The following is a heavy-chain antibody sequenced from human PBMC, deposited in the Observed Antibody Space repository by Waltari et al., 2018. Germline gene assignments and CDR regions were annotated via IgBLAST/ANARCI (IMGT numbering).Heavy chain of an antibody. J-gene: IGHJ4*02. D-gene: IGHD2-15*01. CDR1: GDSVTSSYL. Sequence: QLQLQESSPGLVRPSETLSVTCAVSGDSVTSSYLWNWVRQSPGKGLEWIGQVHGSGRTNTNPSLASRLTVSLHTSNNPVSLKLTSATAADTAVYSCARDRGRGLYLDSWGPGTLVTVSP. CDR2: VHGSGRT. V-gene: IGHV4-4*02. CDR3: ARDRGRGLYLDS.